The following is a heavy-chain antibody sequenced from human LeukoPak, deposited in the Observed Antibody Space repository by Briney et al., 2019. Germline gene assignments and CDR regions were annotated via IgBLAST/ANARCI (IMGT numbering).Heavy chain of an antibody. J-gene: IGHJ4*02. CDR1: GFTFSSYW. CDR2: IKQDGSEK. D-gene: IGHD6-6*01. V-gene: IGHV3-7*01. CDR3: ARESIAARPLDY. Sequence: GGSLRLSCAASGFTFSSYWMSWVRQAPGKGLEWVANIKQDGSEKYYVDSVKGRFTISRDNSKNTLYLQMNSLRAEDTAVYYCARESIAARPLDYWGQGTLVTVSS.